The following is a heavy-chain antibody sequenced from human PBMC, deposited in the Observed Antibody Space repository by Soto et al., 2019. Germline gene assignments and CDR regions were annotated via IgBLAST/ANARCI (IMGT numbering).Heavy chain of an antibody. D-gene: IGHD3-3*01. CDR2: ISSSGGST. Sequence: GESLKISCAASGFTFSSYAMSWVRQAPGKGLEWVSAISSSGGSTYYADSVKGRFTISRDNAKNSLYLQMNSLRAEDTAVYYCARDGAGYDFWSGYRLVYYGMDVWGQGTAVTVSS. J-gene: IGHJ6*02. CDR1: GFTFSSYA. CDR3: ARDGAGYDFWSGYRLVYYGMDV. V-gene: IGHV3-23*01.